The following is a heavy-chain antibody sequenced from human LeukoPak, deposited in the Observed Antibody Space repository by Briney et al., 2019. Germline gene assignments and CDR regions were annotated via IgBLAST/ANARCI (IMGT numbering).Heavy chain of an antibody. CDR3: AKEGGLGWLDP. CDR2: ISGSGGST. V-gene: IGHV3-23*01. J-gene: IGHJ5*02. Sequence: GGSLRLSCVASAFTFNNYWMHWVRHAPGKGLEWVSAISGSGGSTYYADSVKGRFTISRDNSKNTLYLQMNSLRAEDTAVYYCAKEGGLGWLDPWGQGTLVTVSS. CDR1: AFTFNNYW. D-gene: IGHD6-19*01.